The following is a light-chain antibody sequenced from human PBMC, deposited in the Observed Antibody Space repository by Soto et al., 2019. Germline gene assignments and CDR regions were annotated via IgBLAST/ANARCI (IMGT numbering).Light chain of an antibody. CDR2: DVR. CDR1: SSDVGGYDY. CDR3: NSYTSSTTSYV. V-gene: IGLV2-14*03. Sequence: QSALTQPASVSGSPGQSITISCTGTSSDVGGYDYVSWYQHHPGKAPTLIIFDVRNRPSGVSNRFSGSKSGNTASLTISGLQAEDEGDYYCNSYTSSTTSYVFGSGTKLTV. J-gene: IGLJ1*01.